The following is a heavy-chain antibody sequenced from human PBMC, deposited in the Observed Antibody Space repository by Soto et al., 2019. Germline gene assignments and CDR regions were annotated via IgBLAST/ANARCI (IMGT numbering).Heavy chain of an antibody. D-gene: IGHD5-18*01. CDR1: GFTFGDYA. CDR3: TRAREWIQLWFYYYGMDV. Sequence: GGSLRLSCTASGFTFGDYAMSWVRQAPGKGLEWVGSIRSKAYGGTTEYAASVKGRFTISRDDSKSIAYLQMNSLKTEDTAVYYCTRAREWIQLWFYYYGMDVWGQGTTVTVSS. J-gene: IGHJ6*02. V-gene: IGHV3-49*04. CDR2: IRSKAYGGTT.